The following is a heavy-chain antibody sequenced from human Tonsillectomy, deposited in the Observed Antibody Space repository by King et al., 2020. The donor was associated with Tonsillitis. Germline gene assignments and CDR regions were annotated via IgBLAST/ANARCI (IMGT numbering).Heavy chain of an antibody. V-gene: IGHV3-64*01. J-gene: IGHJ4*02. CDR1: GFTFSSYA. Sequence: VQLVESGGGLVQPGGSLRLSCAASGFTFSSYAMHWVRQAPGKGLEYVSAISSNGGSTYYANSVKGRFTISRDNSKNTLYLQMGSLRAEDMAVYYCARSVYSSPSGRVPPLWFDYWGQGTLVTVSS. D-gene: IGHD6-6*01. CDR3: ARSVYSSPSGRVPPLWFDY. CDR2: ISSNGGST.